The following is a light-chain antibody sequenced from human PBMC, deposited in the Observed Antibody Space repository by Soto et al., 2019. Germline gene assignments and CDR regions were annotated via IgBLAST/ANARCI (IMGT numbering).Light chain of an antibody. CDR3: CSFAASYTLV. V-gene: IGLV2-11*01. J-gene: IGLJ3*02. CDR1: SSDVGRYNH. Sequence: QSALTQPRSVSGSPGQSVTISCTGTSSDVGRYNHVSWYQHHPGKAPKLRIYDVTKRPSGVPDRFSGSNSGNTASLTISGLQSEDEADYYCCSFAASYTLVFGGGTKLTVL. CDR2: DVT.